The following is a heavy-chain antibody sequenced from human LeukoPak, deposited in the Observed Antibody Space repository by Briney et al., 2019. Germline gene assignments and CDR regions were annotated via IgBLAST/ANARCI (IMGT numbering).Heavy chain of an antibody. J-gene: IGHJ1*01. Sequence: PGRSLRLSCAASGFTFSSYAMHWVRQAPGKGLEWVAVISYDGSNKYYADSVKGRFTISRDNSKNTLYLQMNSLRAEDTAVYYCARARGIFGVVIRGYFQHWGQGTLVTVSP. V-gene: IGHV3-30*04. CDR3: ARARGIFGVVIRGYFQH. D-gene: IGHD3-3*01. CDR2: ISYDGSNK. CDR1: GFTFSSYA.